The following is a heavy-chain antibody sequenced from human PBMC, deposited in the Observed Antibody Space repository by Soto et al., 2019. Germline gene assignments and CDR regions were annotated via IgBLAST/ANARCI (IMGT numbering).Heavy chain of an antibody. CDR3: ARDGACPSSTSCCYCDY. J-gene: IGHJ4*02. V-gene: IGHV3-7*03. CDR1: GFSFSRYW. D-gene: IGHD2-2*01. Sequence: LRLSCAASGFSFSRYWMSWVRQAPGKGLEWVANIRQDGSEKFYVDSVKGRFTISRDNAENSLYLQMHSLRAEDTAVYYCARDGACPSSTSCCYCDYWGQGTKGIVSA. CDR2: IRQDGSEK.